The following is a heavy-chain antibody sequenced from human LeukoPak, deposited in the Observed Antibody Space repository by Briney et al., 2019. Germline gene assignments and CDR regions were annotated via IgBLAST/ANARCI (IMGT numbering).Heavy chain of an antibody. D-gene: IGHD3-3*01. CDR2: IKQDGSEK. J-gene: IGHJ6*03. CDR3: ASFRLRFLEWSPLLESSYYYYMDV. CDR1: GFTFSSYW. V-gene: IGHV3-7*01. Sequence: GGSLRLSCAASGFTFSSYWMSWVRQAPGKGLEWVANIKQDGSEKYYVDSVKGRFTISRDNAKNSLYLQMNSLRAEDTAVYYCASFRLRFLEWSPLLESSYYYYMDVWGKGTTVTVSS.